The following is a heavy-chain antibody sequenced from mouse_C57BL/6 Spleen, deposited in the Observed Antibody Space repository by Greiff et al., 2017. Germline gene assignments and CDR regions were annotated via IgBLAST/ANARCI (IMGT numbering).Heavy chain of an antibody. CDR1: GYTFTSYG. V-gene: IGHV1-81*01. Sequence: VKLQQSGAELARPGASVKLSCKASGYTFTSYGISWVKQRPGQGLEWIGEIYPRSGNTYYNEKFKGKATLTADKSSSTAYMALRSLTSEDSAVYFCARRDYAPITTVVADAKGGWGKGASVTVSS. CDR3: ARRDYAPITTVVADAKGG. J-gene: IGHJ4*01. CDR2: IYPRSGNT. D-gene: IGHD1-1*01.